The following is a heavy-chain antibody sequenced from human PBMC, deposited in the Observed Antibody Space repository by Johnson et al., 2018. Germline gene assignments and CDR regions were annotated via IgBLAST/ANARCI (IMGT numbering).Heavy chain of an antibody. CDR3: TTERPPSSGYYDYYYYYDMDV. D-gene: IGHD3-22*01. CDR2: INSDGSST. V-gene: IGHV3-74*01. Sequence: VQLVESGGGLVQPGGSLRLSCAASGFTFSSYWMHWVRQAPGKGLVWVSRINSDGSSTSYADSVKGRFTISRDNAKNTLYLQMNSLKTEDTAVYYCTTERPPSSGYYDYYYYYDMDVWGKGTTVTVSS. CDR1: GFTFSSYW. J-gene: IGHJ6*03.